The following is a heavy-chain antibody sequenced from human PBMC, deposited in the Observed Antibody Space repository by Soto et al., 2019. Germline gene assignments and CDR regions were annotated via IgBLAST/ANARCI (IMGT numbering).Heavy chain of an antibody. D-gene: IGHD5-12*01. CDR1: C. CDR2: IKQDGSEK. J-gene: IGHJ3*02. CDR3: ARGEDIVATIPGAFDI. V-gene: IGHV3-7*01. Sequence: CVRWISKTPGKGLEWVANIKQDGSEKYYVDSVKGRFTISRDNAKNSLYLQMNSLRAEDTAVYYCARGEDIVATIPGAFDIWGQGTMVTVSS.